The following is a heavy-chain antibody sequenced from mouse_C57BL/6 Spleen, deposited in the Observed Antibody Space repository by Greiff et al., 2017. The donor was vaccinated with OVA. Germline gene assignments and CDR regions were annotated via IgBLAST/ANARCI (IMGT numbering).Heavy chain of an antibody. CDR2: IWSDGST. Sequence: VKLVESGPGLVAPSQSLSITCTVSGFSLTSYGVHWVRQPPGKGLEWLVVIWSDGSTTYNSALKSRLSISKDNSKSQVFLKMNSLQTDDTAMYDCARHDTVVEGLAYWGQGTLVTVSA. V-gene: IGHV2-6-1*01. J-gene: IGHJ3*01. CDR3: ARHDTVVEGLAY. CDR1: GFSLTSYG. D-gene: IGHD1-1*01.